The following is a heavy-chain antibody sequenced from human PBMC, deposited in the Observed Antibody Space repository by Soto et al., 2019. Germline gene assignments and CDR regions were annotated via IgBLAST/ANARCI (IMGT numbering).Heavy chain of an antibody. D-gene: IGHD3-22*01. CDR1: GGSVSSGSYY. J-gene: IGHJ4*02. Sequence: PSETLSLTCTVSGGSVSSGSYYWSWIRQPPGKGLEWIGYTYYSGSTNYNPSLKSRVTISVDTSKNQFSLKLSSVTAADTAVYYRARVRSSGDSLGYWGQGTLVTVSS. V-gene: IGHV4-61*01. CDR2: TYYSGST. CDR3: ARVRSSGDSLGY.